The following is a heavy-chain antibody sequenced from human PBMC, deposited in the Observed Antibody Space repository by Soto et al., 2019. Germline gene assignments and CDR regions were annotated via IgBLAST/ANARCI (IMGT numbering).Heavy chain of an antibody. CDR1: GFTFSNAW. CDR3: TTGLYSSGWYPGDYYGMDV. J-gene: IGHJ6*02. Sequence: PGGSLRLSCAASGFTFSNAWMSWVRQAPGKGLGWVGRIKSKTDGGTTDYAAPVKGRFTISRDDSKNTLYLQMNSLKTEDTAVYYCTTGLYSSGWYPGDYYGMDVWGQGXTVTVSS. D-gene: IGHD6-19*01. CDR2: IKSKTDGGTT. V-gene: IGHV3-15*01.